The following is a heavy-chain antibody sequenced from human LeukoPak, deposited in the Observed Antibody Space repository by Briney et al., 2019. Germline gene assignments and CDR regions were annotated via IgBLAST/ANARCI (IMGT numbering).Heavy chain of an antibody. CDR3: ARSKIAVDDYYFDY. CDR1: GGSISSYY. V-gene: IGHV4-4*07. J-gene: IGHJ4*02. Sequence: PSETLSLTCTVSGGSISSYYWSWIRQPAGKGREWIGRIYTSGSTNYNPSLKSRVTMSVDRSKNQFSLKLSSVTAAETAVYYCARSKIAVDDYYFDYWGQGTLVTVSS. CDR2: IYTSGST. D-gene: IGHD6-19*01.